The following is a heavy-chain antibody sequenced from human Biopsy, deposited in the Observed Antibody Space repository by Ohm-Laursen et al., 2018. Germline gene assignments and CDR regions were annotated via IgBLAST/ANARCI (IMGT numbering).Heavy chain of an antibody. CDR3: ARGGVVPTVTRFDP. V-gene: IGHV1-2*02. J-gene: IGHJ5*02. D-gene: IGHD3-10*01. Sequence: GESLKISCKASGYSFAGYYIHWVRQAPGQGLEWMGWITPNSGATKYAQKFQGRVTMSRDTSITTVYLELNTLRSDDTAVYYCARGGVVPTVTRFDPWGQGTQVTVSS. CDR1: GYSFAGYY. CDR2: ITPNSGAT.